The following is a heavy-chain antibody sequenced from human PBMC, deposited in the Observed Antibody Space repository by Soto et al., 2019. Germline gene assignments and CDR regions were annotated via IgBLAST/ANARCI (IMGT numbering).Heavy chain of an antibody. D-gene: IGHD3-10*01. Sequence: GGSLRLSCAASGFTFSSYAMSWVRQAPGKGLEWVSAISGSGGSTYYADSVKVRFTISRDNSKNTLYLQMNSLRAEDTAVYYCAKGRRPYGSGSYYFDYWGQGTLVTAPQ. CDR1: GFTFSSYA. V-gene: IGHV3-23*01. CDR2: ISGSGGST. J-gene: IGHJ4*02. CDR3: AKGRRPYGSGSYYFDY.